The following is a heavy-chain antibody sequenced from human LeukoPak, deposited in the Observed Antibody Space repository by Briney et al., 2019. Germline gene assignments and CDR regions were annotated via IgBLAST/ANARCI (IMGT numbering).Heavy chain of an antibody. CDR1: GFTFSSYA. Sequence: RGSLRLSCAASGFTFSSYAMSWVRQAPGKGLEWVSAISGSGGSTYYADSVKGRFTISRDNSKNTLYLQMNSLRAEDTAVYYCAKDLSYSSSWYSRTNDYWGQGTLVTVSS. CDR2: ISGSGGST. D-gene: IGHD6-13*01. V-gene: IGHV3-23*01. CDR3: AKDLSYSSSWYSRTNDY. J-gene: IGHJ4*02.